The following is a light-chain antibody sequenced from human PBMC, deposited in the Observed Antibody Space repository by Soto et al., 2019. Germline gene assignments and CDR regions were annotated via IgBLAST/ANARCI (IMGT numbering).Light chain of an antibody. CDR2: AAS. CDR3: QQSYSTPPT. CDR1: QSISSY. V-gene: IGKV1-39*01. J-gene: IGKJ1*01. Sequence: DIQMTQSPSSLSASVGDRVTITCRASQSISSYLNWYQQKPGRAPKLLIYAASSLQRGVPSRFSGSGSGTDFTVTISSLQPEDFATYYCQQSYSTPPTFGQGTNVDIK.